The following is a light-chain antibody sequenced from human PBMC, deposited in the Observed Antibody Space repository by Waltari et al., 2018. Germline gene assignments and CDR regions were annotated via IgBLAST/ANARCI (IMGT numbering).Light chain of an antibody. CDR2: DIS. CDR1: SSDVGFYNY. V-gene: IGLV2-14*01. CDR3: NSYTGSSSWV. J-gene: IGLJ3*02. Sequence: QSALPPPASVSASPGQSIIISCYGTSSDVGFYNYVSWYQQHPGKAPKLMIYDISQRPAGGSDRFAGNKSGNTASLTISGLQAEDEADYYCNSYTGSSSWVFGGGTKVTVL.